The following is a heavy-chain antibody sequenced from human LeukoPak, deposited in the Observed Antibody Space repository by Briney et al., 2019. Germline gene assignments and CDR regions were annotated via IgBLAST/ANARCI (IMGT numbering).Heavy chain of an antibody. J-gene: IGHJ4*02. CDR1: GYSFTSYS. Sequence: ASVKVSCKASGYSFTSYSMNWVRQAPGQGLEWMGIIVPSDGSTRYAQKFQGRLTMTRDTSTNTIYMELSSLRFEDTAVYYCVRAGADYGDYADWGQGTLVTVSS. CDR3: VRAGADYGDYAD. CDR2: IVPSDGST. V-gene: IGHV1-46*01. D-gene: IGHD4-17*01.